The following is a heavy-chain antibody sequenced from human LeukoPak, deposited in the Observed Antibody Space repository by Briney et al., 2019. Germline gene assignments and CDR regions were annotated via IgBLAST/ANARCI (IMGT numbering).Heavy chain of an antibody. D-gene: IGHD4-17*01. CDR3: ATRASGETWAH. V-gene: IGHV4-34*01. J-gene: IGHJ4*02. CDR1: DGSFSGYY. Sequence: SETLSLTCAVYDGSFSGYYCSWIRQRPGKGLEWIGENNHSGSSNYNPSLKSRVTISLDTSNNQFSLKLSSVTAADTAVYYCATRASGETWAHWGQGTLVTVSS. CDR2: NNHSGSS.